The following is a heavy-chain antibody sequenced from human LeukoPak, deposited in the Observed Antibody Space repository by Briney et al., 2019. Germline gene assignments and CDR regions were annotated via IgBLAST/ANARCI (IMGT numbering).Heavy chain of an antibody. CDR1: GFTFSSYW. CDR3: ARRTRGYSYGFSEDNWFDP. Sequence: GGSLRLSCAASGFTFSSYWMSWVRQAPGKGLEWVANIKQDGSEKYYVDSVKGRFTISRDNAKNSLYLQMNSLRAEDTAVYYCARRTRGYSYGFSEDNWFDPWGQGTLVTVSS. CDR2: IKQDGSEK. J-gene: IGHJ5*02. V-gene: IGHV3-7*01. D-gene: IGHD5-18*01.